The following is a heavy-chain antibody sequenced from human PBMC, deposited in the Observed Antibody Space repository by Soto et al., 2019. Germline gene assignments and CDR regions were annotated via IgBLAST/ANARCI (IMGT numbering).Heavy chain of an antibody. CDR2: IYYSGST. J-gene: IGHJ3*02. Sequence: PSETLSLTCTVSGGSISSYYWSWIRQPPGKGLEWIGYIYYSGSTNYNPSLKSRVTISVDTSKNQFSLKLSSVTAADTAVYYCARHGFVVEKDAFDIWSQGTMVTVSS. D-gene: IGHD2-15*01. V-gene: IGHV4-59*08. CDR1: GGSISSYY. CDR3: ARHGFVVEKDAFDI.